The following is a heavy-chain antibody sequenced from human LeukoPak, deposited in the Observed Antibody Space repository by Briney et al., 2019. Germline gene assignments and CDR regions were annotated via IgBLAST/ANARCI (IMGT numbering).Heavy chain of an antibody. V-gene: IGHV3-23*01. CDR1: GFTFRFYA. D-gene: IGHD6-13*01. CDR3: AKEYSSSFDY. CDR2: ISGSGGST. Sequence: PGGSLRLSCAASGFTFRFYAMNWVRQAPGKGLEWVSAISGSGGSTYYADSVKGRFTISRDNSKNTLYLQMNSLRAEDTAVYYCAKEYSSSFDYWGQGTLVTVSS. J-gene: IGHJ4*02.